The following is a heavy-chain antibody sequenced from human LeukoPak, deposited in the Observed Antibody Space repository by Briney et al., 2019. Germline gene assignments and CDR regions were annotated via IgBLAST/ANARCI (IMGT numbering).Heavy chain of an antibody. V-gene: IGHV3-49*03. CDR2: IRGSGTT. J-gene: IGHJ5*02. Sequence: GGSLRLSCTTSGFTFADYTVHWFRQAPGKGLESVGFIRGSGTTQYAASVRGRFTISRDDSKSIAYLQMNSLKTEDTAVYYCSRDKFYVWFDPWGQGTLVTVSS. CDR3: SRDKFYVWFDP. D-gene: IGHD3-16*01. CDR1: GFTFADYT.